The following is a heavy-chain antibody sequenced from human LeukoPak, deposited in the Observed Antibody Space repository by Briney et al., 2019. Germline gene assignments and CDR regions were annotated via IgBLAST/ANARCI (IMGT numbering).Heavy chain of an antibody. V-gene: IGHV4-4*02. Sequence: SGTLSLTCAVSGGSISSSNWRSWVRQPPGKGLEWIGEIYHSGSTNYNPSLKSRVTISVDKSKNQFSLKLSSVTAADTAVHYCARDSFTYDSSGYYSYFDYWGQGTLVTVSS. J-gene: IGHJ4*02. CDR2: IYHSGST. D-gene: IGHD3-22*01. CDR1: GGSISSSNW. CDR3: ARDSFTYDSSGYYSYFDY.